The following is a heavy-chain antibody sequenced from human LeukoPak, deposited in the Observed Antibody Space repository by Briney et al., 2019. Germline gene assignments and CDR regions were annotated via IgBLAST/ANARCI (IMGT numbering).Heavy chain of an antibody. CDR1: GGTFSSYA. V-gene: IGHV1-8*02. Sequence: GASVKVSCKASGGTFSSYAISWVRQAPGQGLEWMGWMNPNSGNTGYAQKFQGRVTMTRNTSISTAYMELSSLRSEDTAVYYCARGGYGGNSDASDIWGQGAMVTVSS. CDR3: ARGGYGGNSDASDI. D-gene: IGHD4-23*01. J-gene: IGHJ3*02. CDR2: MNPNSGNT.